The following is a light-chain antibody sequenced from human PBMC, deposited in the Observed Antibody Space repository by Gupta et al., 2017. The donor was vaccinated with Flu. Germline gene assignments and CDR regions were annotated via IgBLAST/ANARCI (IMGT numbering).Light chain of an antibody. V-gene: IGKV3-15*01. CDR1: ESVSNT. J-gene: IGKJ2*01. CDR2: GAS. CDR3: QQYEKWPPYN. Sequence: EIVMTQSPATLSVSPGERTTLSCRASESVSNTVAWYQQKPGQAPRLLIYGASTRATGIPARFSGSGSGTEFSLTISGLQSEDVGVYYCQQYEKWPPYNFGQGTKVEIK.